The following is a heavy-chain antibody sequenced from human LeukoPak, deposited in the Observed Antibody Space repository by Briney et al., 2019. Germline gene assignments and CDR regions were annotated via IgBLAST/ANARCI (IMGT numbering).Heavy chain of an antibody. D-gene: IGHD6-13*01. CDR2: LFHSGTR. J-gene: IGHJ4*02. Sequence: SETLSLTCTVSGGSITSYYWSWIRQPPGKGLEWIGYLFHSGTRRYNPSLKSRVTISADTTKNQIFLTLNSTTAADTAVYYCARRRGWKQQLVYFDYWGQGTLASVSS. CDR3: ARRRGWKQQLVYFDY. CDR1: GGSITSYY. V-gene: IGHV4-59*08.